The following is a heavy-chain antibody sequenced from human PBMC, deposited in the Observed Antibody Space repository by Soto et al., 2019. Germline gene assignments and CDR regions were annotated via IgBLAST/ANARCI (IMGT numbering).Heavy chain of an antibody. J-gene: IGHJ4*02. V-gene: IGHV4-59*01. Sequence: LSLPCSISGGSINNYYGSWIRQPPGRGLEWIGYIYYSGRTNYSPSLKSRVTISVDTSKNQFSLKLTSVTAADTAVYYCARADYSKIAYWGQGTLVTASS. CDR2: IYYSGRT. D-gene: IGHD4-4*01. CDR3: ARADYSKIAY. CDR1: GGSINNYY.